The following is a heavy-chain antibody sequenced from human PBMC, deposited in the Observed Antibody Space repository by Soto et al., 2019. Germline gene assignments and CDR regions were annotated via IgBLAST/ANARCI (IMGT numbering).Heavy chain of an antibody. J-gene: IGHJ4*02. CDR2: INSDGSST. CDR3: ARDLPTHLDFWSEEGDY. D-gene: IGHD3-3*01. CDR1: GFTFSSYW. Sequence: GGSLRLSCAASGFTFSSYWMHWVRQAPGKGLVWVSRINSDGSSTSYADSVKGRFTISRDNAKNTLYLQMNSLRAEDTAVYYCARDLPTHLDFWSEEGDYWGQGTLVTVSS. V-gene: IGHV3-74*01.